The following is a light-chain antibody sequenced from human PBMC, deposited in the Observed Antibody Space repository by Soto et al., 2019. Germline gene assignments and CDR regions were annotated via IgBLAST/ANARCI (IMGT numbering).Light chain of an antibody. CDR3: LQYYNTPRT. CDR2: DAS. J-gene: IGKJ1*01. Sequence: IQMTQSPTSLSASVGDRVTITCQASQDTGKYLNWFQQKPGKAPKLLIYDASNLETGVPARFSGSGSGTDFTFTISSLQAEDVAVYFCLQYYNTPRTFGQGTKVDIK. CDR1: QDTGKY. V-gene: IGKV1-33*01.